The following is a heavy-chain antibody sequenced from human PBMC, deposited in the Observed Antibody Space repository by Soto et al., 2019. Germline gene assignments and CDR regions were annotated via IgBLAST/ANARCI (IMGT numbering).Heavy chain of an antibody. D-gene: IGHD2-15*01. CDR2: LSGSGDST. CDR1: GFTFSSYD. Sequence: AGGSLRLSCAASGFTFSSYDMTWVRQAPGKGLEWVSVLSGSGDSTYYADSVKGRFTISRDNSKNTLYLQMSSLRAEDTAVYYCAKARYSYSDYDSWGQGTLVTVSS. CDR3: AKARYSYSDYDS. J-gene: IGHJ4*02. V-gene: IGHV3-23*01.